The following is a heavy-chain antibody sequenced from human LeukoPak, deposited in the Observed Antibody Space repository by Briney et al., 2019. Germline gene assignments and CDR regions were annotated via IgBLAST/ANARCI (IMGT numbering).Heavy chain of an antibody. D-gene: IGHD2-2*01. V-gene: IGHV3-21*01. Sequence: GGSLRLSCAASGFTFSSYSMNWVRQAPGKGLEWVSSISSSSSYIDYADSVKGRFTISRDNAKNSLYLQMNSLRAEDTAVYYCARGAGYCSSTSCPLYYYYGMDVWGQGTTVTVSS. J-gene: IGHJ6*02. CDR2: ISSSSSYI. CDR3: ARGAGYCSSTSCPLYYYYGMDV. CDR1: GFTFSSYS.